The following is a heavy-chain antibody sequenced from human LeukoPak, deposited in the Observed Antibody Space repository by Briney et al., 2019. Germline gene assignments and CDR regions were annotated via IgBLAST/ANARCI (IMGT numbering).Heavy chain of an antibody. CDR1: GYSFTAYY. D-gene: IGHD1-26*01. V-gene: IGHV1-2*02. CDR3: ARLPGIVGAWSPIDY. Sequence: ASVKVSCKASGYSFTAYYMHWVRQAPGQGLEWMGWINSDSGGTNYAQKFQGRATMTRDTSITTFYMELSRLTYDDTAFYYCARLPGIVGAWSPIDYWGQGTLVTVSS. CDR2: INSDSGGT. J-gene: IGHJ4*02.